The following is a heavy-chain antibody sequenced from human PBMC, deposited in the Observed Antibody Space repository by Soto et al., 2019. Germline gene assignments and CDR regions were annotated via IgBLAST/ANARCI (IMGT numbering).Heavy chain of an antibody. J-gene: IGHJ4*02. Sequence: PGGSLRLSCAASGFTFTNYVMTWVRQPPGKGLEWISAMDMNFSGGDTYYADSVKGRFTISRDDSRNTLYLQMNGLRAEDTALYYCAKKEMAKIGVPYYYDSWGQGILVTVSS. V-gene: IGHV3-23*01. CDR1: GFTFTNYV. D-gene: IGHD2-8*01. CDR3: AKKEMAKIGVPYYYDS. CDR2: MDMNFSGGDT.